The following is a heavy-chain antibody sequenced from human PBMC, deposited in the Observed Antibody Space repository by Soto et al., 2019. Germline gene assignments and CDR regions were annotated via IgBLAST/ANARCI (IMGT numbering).Heavy chain of an antibody. J-gene: IGHJ4*02. CDR1: GFIFSSEW. D-gene: IGHD3-10*01. CDR3: VRDRPGSQEYFDY. Sequence: EVQLVESGGGLAQPGGSLRLSCAASGFIFSSEWMDWVRQAPGKGLVWVSRINTDESDTRYADSVKGRFTISRDNATNTVYRQMYSLRAEDTGVYYCVRDRPGSQEYFDYWGQGNMVTVSS. V-gene: IGHV3-74*01. CDR2: INTDESDT.